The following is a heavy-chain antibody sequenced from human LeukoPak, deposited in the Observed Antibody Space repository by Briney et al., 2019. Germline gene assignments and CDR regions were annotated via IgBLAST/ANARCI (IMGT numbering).Heavy chain of an antibody. J-gene: IGHJ4*02. Sequence: ASVKVSCKASGYSFTGYYMHWVRQAPGQGLDWLGWINPNSGGTNYAQKFQGWVTMTRDTSISTAYMELSRLRSDDTAVYYCARGRGYSGYDFYYWGQGTLVTVSS. CDR2: INPNSGGT. CDR1: GYSFTGYY. V-gene: IGHV1-2*04. CDR3: ARGRGYSGYDFYY. D-gene: IGHD5-12*01.